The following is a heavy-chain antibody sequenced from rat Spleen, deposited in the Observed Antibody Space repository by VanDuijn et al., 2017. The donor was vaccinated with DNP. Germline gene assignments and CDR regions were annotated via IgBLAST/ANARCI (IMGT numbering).Heavy chain of an antibody. CDR2: ITSAASSP. D-gene: IGHD4-2*01. CDR3: VEGGLLATGLDY. V-gene: IGHV5-31*01. Sequence: EVKLVESGGGLVQPGRSLKLSCAASGFNLNDYWMGWVRQAPGKGLEWVASITSAASSPSYADSVKGRFTISRDNAESTLYLQMHSLRSDDTATYFCVEGGLLATGLDYWGQGVMVTVSS. J-gene: IGHJ2*01. CDR1: GFNLNDYW.